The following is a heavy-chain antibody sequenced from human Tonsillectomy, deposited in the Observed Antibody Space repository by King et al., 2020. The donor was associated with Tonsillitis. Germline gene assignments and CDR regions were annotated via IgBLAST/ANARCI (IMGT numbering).Heavy chain of an antibody. Sequence: VQLVESGGGVVQPGRSLRLSCAASGFTFSNCAMHWVRQAPGKGPEWVAGVSFDGIDKYYGDSVKGRFTISRDNSKKTVYLQMNSLRAEDTAVYYCAKDRGGNILTGYYSILDYWGQGALVTVSS. CDR1: GFTFSNCA. CDR2: VSFDGIDK. D-gene: IGHD3-9*01. J-gene: IGHJ4*02. V-gene: IGHV3-30*18. CDR3: AKDRGGNILTGYYSILDY.